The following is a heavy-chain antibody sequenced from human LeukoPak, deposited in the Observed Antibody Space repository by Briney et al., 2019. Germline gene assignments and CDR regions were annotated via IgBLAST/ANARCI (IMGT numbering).Heavy chain of an antibody. CDR1: GGTFSSYA. V-gene: IGHV1-69*04. D-gene: IGHD2-21*01. J-gene: IGHJ4*02. CDR2: MIPIFGIA. Sequence: SPKLSCKASGGTFSSYAISWVPQAPGQGLEWMGRMIPIFGIAKHAQTLQCRGKITADKSTSPPYIEQSCLRSEGTAVYYCARESASGDYLDYWGQGTLVTVSS. CDR3: ARESASGDYLDY.